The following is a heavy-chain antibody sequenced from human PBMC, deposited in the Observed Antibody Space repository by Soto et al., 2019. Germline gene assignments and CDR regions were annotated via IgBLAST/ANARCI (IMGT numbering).Heavy chain of an antibody. D-gene: IGHD5-18*01. V-gene: IGHV5-10-1*01. CDR3: AIRRNTATVGGMDV. Sequence: PGASVEGSRKGPGYGVTSSWFIWGRQMPGKGLVWMGRIAPGDSCTNYSPSFHGHVTSSADKSISTAYLQWRSLKASDTAMSYCAIRRNTATVGGMDVWGHGTTDSVAS. J-gene: IGHJ6*02. CDR2: IAPGDSCT. CDR1: GYGVTSSW.